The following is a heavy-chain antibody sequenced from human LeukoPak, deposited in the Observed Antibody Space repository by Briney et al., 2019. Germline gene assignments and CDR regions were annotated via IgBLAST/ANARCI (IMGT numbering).Heavy chain of an antibody. CDR3: AREWERGIAGDYYMDV. D-gene: IGHD1-26*01. CDR1: GGTFSSYA. CDR2: IIPIFGTA. Sequence: ASVKVSCKASGGTFSSYAISWVRQAPGQGLEWMGGIIPIFGTANYAQKFQGRVTITTDESTSTAYMELSSLRSEDTAVYYCAREWERGIAGDYYMDVWGKGTTVTVSS. J-gene: IGHJ6*03. V-gene: IGHV1-69*05.